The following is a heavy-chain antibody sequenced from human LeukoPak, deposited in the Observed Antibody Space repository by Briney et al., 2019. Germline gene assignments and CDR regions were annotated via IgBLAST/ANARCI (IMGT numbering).Heavy chain of an antibody. Sequence: PGGSLRLSCSASGFTFSSYTVHWVRQAPGKGLEHVSAITSNRGGTYYADSVKGRFTISRDNSKDTLYLQMSSLRPEDTAVYYCVKEESFSPRFVFVFWGQGTLVTVSS. CDR1: GFTFSSYT. V-gene: IGHV3-64D*06. CDR2: ITSNRGGT. D-gene: IGHD2/OR15-2a*01. CDR3: VKEESFSPRFVFVF. J-gene: IGHJ4*02.